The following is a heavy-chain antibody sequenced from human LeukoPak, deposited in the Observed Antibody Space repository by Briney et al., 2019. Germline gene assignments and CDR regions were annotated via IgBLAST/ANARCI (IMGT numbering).Heavy chain of an antibody. CDR1: GFTVSNNY. V-gene: IGHV3-53*01. CDR2: KYIGENEVKT. J-gene: IGHJ4*02. D-gene: IGHD2-8*02. Sequence: GGSLRLSCAASGFTVSNNYMSWLRQAPGKGLEWLSFKYIGENEVKTSYPASVKGRFTISRENSKNTLYLQMNTLTAGDTAVYYCARAPPGSSGGYFDCWGQGIMVTVSS. CDR3: ARAPPGSSGGYFDC.